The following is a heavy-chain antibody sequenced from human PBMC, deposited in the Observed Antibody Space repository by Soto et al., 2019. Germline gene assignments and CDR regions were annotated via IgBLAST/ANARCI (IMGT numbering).Heavy chain of an antibody. Sequence: EVQLLESGGDLVQPGGSLRLSCAASGFTFSSHTMGWVRQAPGKGLEWVLSISGSGAYTYYADSVKGRFTISRDNSKNTLYVQMNSLRVEDTALYYCVRDSGYYGSESFDYWGQGTLVTVSS. CDR1: GFTFSSHT. J-gene: IGHJ4*02. CDR2: ISGSGAYT. D-gene: IGHD3-10*01. V-gene: IGHV3-23*01. CDR3: VRDSGYYGSESFDY.